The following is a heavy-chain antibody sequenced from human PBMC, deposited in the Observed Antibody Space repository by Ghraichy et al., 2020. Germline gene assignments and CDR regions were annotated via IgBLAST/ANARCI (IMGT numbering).Heavy chain of an antibody. CDR3: TTEDRIAVSAYYYYGMDV. J-gene: IGHJ6*02. CDR1: GFTFSNAW. CDR2: IKSKTDGGTT. D-gene: IGHD6-19*01. V-gene: IGHV3-15*01. Sequence: GGSLRLSCAASGFTFSNAWMSWVRQAPGKGLEWVGRIKSKTDGGTTDYAAPVKGRFTISRDDSKNTLYLQMNSLKTEDTAVYYCTTEDRIAVSAYYYYGMDVWGQGTTVTVSS.